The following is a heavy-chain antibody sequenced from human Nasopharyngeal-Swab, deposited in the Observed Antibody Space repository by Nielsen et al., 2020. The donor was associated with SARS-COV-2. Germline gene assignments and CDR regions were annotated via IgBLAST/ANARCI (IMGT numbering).Heavy chain of an antibody. V-gene: IGHV4-39*01. CDR3: ATRDYYGSGTMGIPFDY. CDR2: IYYSGST. Sequence: RQAPGKGLEWIGSIYYSGSTYYNPSLKSRVTISVDTSKNQFSLELSSVTAADTAVYYCATRDYYGSGTMGIPFDYWGQGTLVTVSS. J-gene: IGHJ4*02. D-gene: IGHD3-10*01.